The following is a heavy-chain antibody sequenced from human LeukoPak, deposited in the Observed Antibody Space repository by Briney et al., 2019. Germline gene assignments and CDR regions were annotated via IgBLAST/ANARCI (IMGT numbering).Heavy chain of an antibody. Sequence: PSETLSLTCAVYGGSFSGYYWSWIRQPPGKGLSGFGELIHSGSTNYNPSLKSRVTISVDTSKNQFSLKLSSVTAADTAVYYCARRHYYGSGSYPNWFDPWGQGTLVTVSS. CDR1: GGSFSGYY. D-gene: IGHD3-10*01. V-gene: IGHV4-34*12. J-gene: IGHJ5*02. CDR2: LIHSGST. CDR3: ARRHYYGSGSYPNWFDP.